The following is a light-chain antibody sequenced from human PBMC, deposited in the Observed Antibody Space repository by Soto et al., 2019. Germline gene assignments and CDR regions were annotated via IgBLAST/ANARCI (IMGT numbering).Light chain of an antibody. CDR1: SSDVGGSNF. Sequence: SVLTQPASVSDSPGQSITISCTGTSSDVGGSNFVSWYQQHPGKPPKLIIYDVANRPSGVSNRFSGSKSGSTASLIISRLQTEEEADYYCVSYTSSTTYVLGTATKV. CDR2: DVA. J-gene: IGLJ1*01. CDR3: VSYTSSTTYV. V-gene: IGLV2-14*03.